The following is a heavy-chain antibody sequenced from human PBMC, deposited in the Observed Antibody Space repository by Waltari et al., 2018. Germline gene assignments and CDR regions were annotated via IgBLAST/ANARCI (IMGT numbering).Heavy chain of an antibody. CDR2: IYYSGST. D-gene: IGHD5-12*01. J-gene: IGHJ4*02. V-gene: IGHV4-39*01. CDR3: ARQGRMATIRSDY. CDR1: GGSISSSRYY. Sequence: QLQLQESGPGLVKPSETLSLTCTVSGGSISSSRYYWGWIRQPPGKGLEWIGSIYYSGSTYYNPSLKSRVTISVDTSKNQFSLKLSSVTAADTAVYYCARQGRMATIRSDYWGQGTLVTVSS.